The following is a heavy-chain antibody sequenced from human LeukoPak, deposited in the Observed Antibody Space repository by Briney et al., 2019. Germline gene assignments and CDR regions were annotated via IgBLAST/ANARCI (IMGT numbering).Heavy chain of an antibody. CDR2: IYYSGST. Sequence: SETLSLTRTVSGDSISSYYWSWIRQPPGKGLEWNGYIYYSGSTNYNPSLKSRVTISVDTSKNQFSLKLSSVTAADTAVYYCASPGGDWGQGTLVTVSS. V-gene: IGHV4-59*01. D-gene: IGHD3-10*01. J-gene: IGHJ4*02. CDR1: GDSISSYY. CDR3: ASPGGD.